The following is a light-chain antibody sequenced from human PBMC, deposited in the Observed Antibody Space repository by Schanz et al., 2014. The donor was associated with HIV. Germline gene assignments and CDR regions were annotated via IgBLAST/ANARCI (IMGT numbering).Light chain of an antibody. J-gene: IGLJ2*01. CDR2: DNN. Sequence: QSVLTQPPSVSAAPGQRVTISCSGSASNIGHNYVSWFQQLPGTAPKLLIYDNNKRPSGIPDRFSGSKSDTSATLAITGLQTEDEADYYCATWDSLLNAVVFGGGTKLTVL. V-gene: IGLV1-51*01. CDR1: ASNIGHNY. CDR3: ATWDSLLNAVV.